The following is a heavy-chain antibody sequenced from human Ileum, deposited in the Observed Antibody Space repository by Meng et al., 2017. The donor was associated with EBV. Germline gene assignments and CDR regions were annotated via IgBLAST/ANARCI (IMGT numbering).Heavy chain of an antibody. CDR3: ASSDYYRSDY. Sequence: QGQLQESGPGLVKPSETLAPTCAVSGGSISRSDWWSWVRQPPGKGLEWIGETSHSGSTNYSPSLKSRVTISLDKSKNQLSLKLNSVTAADTAVYYCASSDYYRSDYWGQGTLVTVSS. CDR2: TSHSGST. V-gene: IGHV4-4*02. CDR1: GGSISRSDW. J-gene: IGHJ4*02. D-gene: IGHD3-22*01.